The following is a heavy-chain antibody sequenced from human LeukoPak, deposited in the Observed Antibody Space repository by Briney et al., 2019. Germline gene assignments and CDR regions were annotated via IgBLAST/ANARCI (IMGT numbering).Heavy chain of an antibody. V-gene: IGHV3-48*02. D-gene: IGHD2-15*01. CDR3: VRGCSGGSCFGGFDY. CDR2: ISSRSSTI. J-gene: IGHJ4*02. CDR1: GFTFSSYG. Sequence: SGGSLRLSCAASGFTFSSYGMNWVRQAPGKGLEWISYISSRSSTIYYADSVKGRSTISRDNAKNSLFLQMNSLRDEDTAVYYCVRGCSGGSCFGGFDYWGQGTLGTVSS.